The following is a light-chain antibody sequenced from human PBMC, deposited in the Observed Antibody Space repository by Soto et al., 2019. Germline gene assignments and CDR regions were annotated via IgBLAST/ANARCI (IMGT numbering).Light chain of an antibody. CDR1: SSNIGSNT. J-gene: IGLJ1*01. Sequence: QSVLTQPPSASGTPGQRVTISCSGSSSNIGSNTVNWYQQLPGTAPKLLIHANNQRPSGVPDRFSGSKSGTSASLAISWLQSEEADYYCAACDDSLNGYVFGTGTQLTVL. V-gene: IGLV1-44*01. CDR3: AACDDSLNGYV. CDR2: ANN.